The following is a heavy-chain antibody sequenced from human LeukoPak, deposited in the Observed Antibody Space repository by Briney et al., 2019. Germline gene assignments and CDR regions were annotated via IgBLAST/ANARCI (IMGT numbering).Heavy chain of an antibody. Sequence: GATVKISCKVSGYTYTDYYMHWVQQAPGKGLEWMGLVDPEDGETIYAEKFQGRVTITADTSTDTAYMELSSLRSEDTAVYYCAAYQYTPCSGGSCYPYPIDYWGQGTLVTVSS. D-gene: IGHD2-15*01. CDR1: GYTYTDYY. V-gene: IGHV1-69-2*01. CDR2: VDPEDGET. CDR3: AAYQYTPCSGGSCYPYPIDY. J-gene: IGHJ4*02.